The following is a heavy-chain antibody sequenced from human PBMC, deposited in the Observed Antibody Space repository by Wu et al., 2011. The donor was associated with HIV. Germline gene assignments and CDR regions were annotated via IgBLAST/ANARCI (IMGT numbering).Heavy chain of an antibody. Sequence: RLTCAASGFTFSNYWMSWVRQAPGKGWSGGQHKQDGSEKYYVGSVKGRFTISRDNAKSSLHLQMNSLRAEDTAVYSCARDQGCLGPGGFDLWGRGTLVTVSS. V-gene: IGHV3-7*01. CDR2: KQDGSEK. J-gene: IGHJ2*01. D-gene: IGHD3-16*01. CDR3: ARDQGCLGPGGFDL. CDR1: GFTFSNYW.